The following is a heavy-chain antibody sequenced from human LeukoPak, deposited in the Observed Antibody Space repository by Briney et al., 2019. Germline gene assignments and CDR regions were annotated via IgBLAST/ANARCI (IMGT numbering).Heavy chain of an antibody. CDR2: IIPIFGTA. CDR1: GGTLSSYA. D-gene: IGHD6-19*01. V-gene: IGHV1-69*06. Sequence: SVKVSCKASGGTLSSYAISWVRQAPGQGLEWMGGIIPIFGTANYAQKFQGRVTITADKSTSTAYMELSSLRSEDTAVYYCARDRIAVAGDLDYRGQGTLVTVSS. J-gene: IGHJ4*02. CDR3: ARDRIAVAGDLDY.